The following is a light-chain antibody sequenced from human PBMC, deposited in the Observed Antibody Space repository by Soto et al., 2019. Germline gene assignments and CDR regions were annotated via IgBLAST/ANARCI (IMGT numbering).Light chain of an antibody. CDR3: QQYNSYPYT. Sequence: DIQMTQSPSSLSASVGDRVTITCRASQGISTYLNWYQQKPGKAPKLLIYAASSLQSGVPSRFSGSGSGTEFTLTISSLQPDDFTTYYCQQYNSYPYTFGQGTK. J-gene: IGKJ2*01. CDR2: AAS. CDR1: QGISTY. V-gene: IGKV1-16*01.